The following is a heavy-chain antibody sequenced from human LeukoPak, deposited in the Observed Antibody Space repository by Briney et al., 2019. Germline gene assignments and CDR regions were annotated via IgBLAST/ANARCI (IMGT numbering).Heavy chain of an antibody. CDR1: GFTFSSYW. Sequence: PGGSLRLSCAVSGFTFSSYWMHWVRQVSGKGLVWVSRIKGDGGSTTFADSVKGRFTTSRDNAKNTLYLQMNSLRAEDTAVYYCARGSSGNSYGFAFEIWGQGTMVTVSS. D-gene: IGHD5-18*01. J-gene: IGHJ3*02. CDR2: IKGDGGST. V-gene: IGHV3-74*01. CDR3: ARGSSGNSYGFAFEI.